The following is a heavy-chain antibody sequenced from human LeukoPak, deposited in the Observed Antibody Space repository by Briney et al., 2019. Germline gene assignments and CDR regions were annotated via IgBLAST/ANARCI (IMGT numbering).Heavy chain of an antibody. CDR3: ARDHPHDFWSGYSNFDY. CDR1: GGTFSSYA. V-gene: IGHV1-18*01. CDR2: ISAYNGNT. Sequence: ASVKVSCKASGGTFSSYAISWVRQAPGQGLEWMGWISAYNGNTNYAQKLQGRVTMTTDTSTSTAYMELRSLRSDDTAVYYCARDHPHDFWSGYSNFDYWGQGTLVTVSS. J-gene: IGHJ4*02. D-gene: IGHD3-3*01.